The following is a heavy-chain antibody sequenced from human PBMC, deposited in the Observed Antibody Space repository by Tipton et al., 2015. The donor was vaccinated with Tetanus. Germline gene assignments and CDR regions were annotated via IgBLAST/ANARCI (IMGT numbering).Heavy chain of an antibody. Sequence: TLSLTCTVSGGLITTGGYSWGWIRQPPGQGLEWLGYIYQTDSTYYSPSVRSRLTLSLQRSKNQVSLKLNSITAADTAVYYCVRGRGLGAYSFGFEYWGQGALVTVSS. CDR1: GGLITTGGYS. J-gene: IGHJ4*02. D-gene: IGHD5-12*01. CDR3: VRGRGLGAYSFGFEY. CDR2: IYQTDST. V-gene: IGHV4-30-2*01.